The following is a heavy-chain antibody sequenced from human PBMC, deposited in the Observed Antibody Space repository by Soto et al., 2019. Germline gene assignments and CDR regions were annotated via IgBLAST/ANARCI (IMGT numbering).Heavy chain of an antibody. V-gene: IGHV1-69*13. J-gene: IGHJ6*02. Sequence: GASVKVSCKASGGTFSSYAISWVRQAPGQGLEWMGGIIPIFGTANYAQKFQGRVTITADESTSTAYMELSSLRSEDTAVYYCARDRGSRGSSRSRAYYGMDVWGQGTTVTVSS. CDR3: ARDRGSRGSSRSRAYYGMDV. CDR2: IIPIFGTA. D-gene: IGHD6-13*01. CDR1: GGTFSSYA.